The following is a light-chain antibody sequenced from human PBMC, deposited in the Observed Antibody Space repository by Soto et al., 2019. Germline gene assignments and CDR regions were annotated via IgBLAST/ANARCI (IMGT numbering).Light chain of an antibody. CDR1: QSVSSSY. V-gene: IGKV3-20*01. CDR3: QQYGSSPWT. CDR2: GAS. J-gene: IGKJ1*01. Sequence: EIVLTQSPGTLSLSPEERATLSCSARQSVSSSYLAWYQQKPGQAPRLLIYGASSRATGIPDRFSGSGSGTDFTLTISRLEPEDFAVYYCQQYGSSPWTFGQGTKVDIK.